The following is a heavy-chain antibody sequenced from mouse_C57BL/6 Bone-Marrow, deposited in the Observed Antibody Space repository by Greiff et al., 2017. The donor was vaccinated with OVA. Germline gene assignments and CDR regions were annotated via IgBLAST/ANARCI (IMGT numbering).Heavy chain of an antibody. CDR3: ARERPDAMDD. Sequence: QVQLQQSGAELVRPGASVKLSCTASGFTFTDYYINWVKQRPGQGLEWIARIYPGSGNTYYNEKFKGKATLTAEKSSSTAYMQLSSLTSEDSAVYFCARERPDAMDDWGQGTSVTVSS. CDR1: GFTFTDYY. J-gene: IGHJ4*01. V-gene: IGHV1-76*01. CDR2: IYPGSGNT. D-gene: IGHD2-12*01.